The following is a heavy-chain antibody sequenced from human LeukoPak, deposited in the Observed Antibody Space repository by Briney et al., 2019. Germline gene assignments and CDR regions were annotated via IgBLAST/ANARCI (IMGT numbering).Heavy chain of an antibody. V-gene: IGHV1-18*01. J-gene: IGHJ4*02. CDR1: GYTFTSYG. CDR2: ISAYNGHT. D-gene: IGHD4-23*01. Sequence: GASVKVSCKASGYTFTSYGISWVRQAPGQGLEWMGWISAYNGHTDYAQKLQGRVTMTTDTSTSTAYMELRSLRSDDTAVYYCARDLSWRWPNSGSNYFDYWGQGTLVTVSS. CDR3: ARDLSWRWPNSGSNYFDY.